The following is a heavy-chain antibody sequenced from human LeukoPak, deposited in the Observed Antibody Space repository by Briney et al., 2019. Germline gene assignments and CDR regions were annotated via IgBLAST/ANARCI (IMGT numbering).Heavy chain of an antibody. D-gene: IGHD3-16*01. CDR3: ARGDVPPSSYYYGMDV. J-gene: IGHJ6*02. CDR2: VSYDGSNK. V-gene: IGHV3-30-3*01. CDR1: GFTFSSYA. Sequence: PGGSLRLSCAASGFTFSSYAMHWVRQAPGKGLEWVAVVSYDGSNKYYADSVKGPFTISRDNSKNTLYLQMNSLRAEDTAVYYCARGDVPPSSYYYGMDVWGQGTTVTVSS.